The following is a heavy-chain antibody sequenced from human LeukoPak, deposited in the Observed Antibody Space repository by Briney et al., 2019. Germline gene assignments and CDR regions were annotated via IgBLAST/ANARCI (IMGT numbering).Heavy chain of an antibody. CDR1: GFTFSSYS. Sequence: GGSLRLXCAASGFTFSSYSMNWVRQAPGKGLEWVSSISSSSSYIYYADSVKGRFTISRDNAKNSLYLQMNSLRAEDTAVYYCARFKWNQYYFDYWGQGTLVTVSS. CDR3: ARFKWNQYYFDY. V-gene: IGHV3-21*01. D-gene: IGHD1-1*01. CDR2: ISSSSSYI. J-gene: IGHJ4*02.